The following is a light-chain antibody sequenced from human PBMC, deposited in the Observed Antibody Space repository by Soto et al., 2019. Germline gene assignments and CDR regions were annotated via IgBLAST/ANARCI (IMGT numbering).Light chain of an antibody. Sequence: DIQMTQSPSSLSASLGDRVTITCQASQDISNYLNWYQQKPGKAPKLLIYDASNFETGVPSRFSGSGSRTDFTFTISSRQPEDIATYYCQQYDNLTPKTFGQGTKLEIK. CDR2: DAS. J-gene: IGKJ2*01. CDR1: QDISNY. CDR3: QQYDNLTPKT. V-gene: IGKV1-33*01.